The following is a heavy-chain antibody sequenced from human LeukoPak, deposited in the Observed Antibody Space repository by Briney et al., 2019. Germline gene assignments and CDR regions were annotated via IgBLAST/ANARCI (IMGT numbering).Heavy chain of an antibody. CDR2: ISNDSTYI. Sequence: AGGSLRLSCAASGFTFSRYTMNWVRQAPGKGLEWVSLISNDSTYIYYADSLKGRFTISRDNAKNSLYLQMNSLRAEDTALYHCARDGQFDYWGQGTLVTVSS. J-gene: IGHJ4*02. CDR1: GFTFSRYT. CDR3: ARDGQFDY. V-gene: IGHV3-21*01.